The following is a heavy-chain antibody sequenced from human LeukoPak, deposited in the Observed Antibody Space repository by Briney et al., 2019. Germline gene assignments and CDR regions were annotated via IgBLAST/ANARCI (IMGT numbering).Heavy chain of an antibody. Sequence: SETLSLTCTVSGYSISSGYYWGWIRQPPGKGLEWIGSIYHSGSTYYNPSLESRVTMSVDTSKNQFSLKLSFVTAADTAVYYCARQHDSYHYYYVDVWGKGTTVTVSS. CDR2: IYHSGST. V-gene: IGHV4-38-2*02. J-gene: IGHJ6*03. CDR1: GYSISSGYY. D-gene: IGHD6-13*01. CDR3: ARQHDSYHYYYVDV.